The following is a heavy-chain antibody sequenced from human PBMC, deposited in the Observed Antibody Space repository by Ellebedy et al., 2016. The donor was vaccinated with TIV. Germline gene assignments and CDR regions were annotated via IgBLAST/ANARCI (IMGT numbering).Heavy chain of an antibody. J-gene: IGHJ4*02. CDR3: ARDRGDYYDSSGSYRAYYFDY. Sequence: MPSETLSLTCTVSGGSIRSGTYYWSWIRQHPGKGLEWIGYIYKSGSTYYNPSLKSLVTISVDTSKNQFSLKLGSVTAADKAVYYCARDRGDYYDSSGSYRAYYFDYWGQGTLVTVPS. D-gene: IGHD3-22*01. V-gene: IGHV4-31*01. CDR1: GGSIRSGTYY. CDR2: IYKSGST.